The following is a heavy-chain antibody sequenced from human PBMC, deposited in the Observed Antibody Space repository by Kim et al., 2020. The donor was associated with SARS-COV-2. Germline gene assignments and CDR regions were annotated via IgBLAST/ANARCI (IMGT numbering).Heavy chain of an antibody. Sequence: KQDGSEKNYLDSVKGRFTISRDNAKNSLYLQMSSLRAEDTAVYYCARLFDPWGQGTLVTVSS. CDR2: KQDGSEK. V-gene: IGHV3-7*04. CDR3: ARLFDP. J-gene: IGHJ5*02.